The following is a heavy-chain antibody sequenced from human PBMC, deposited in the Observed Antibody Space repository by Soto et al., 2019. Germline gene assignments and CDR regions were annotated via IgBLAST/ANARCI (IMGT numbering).Heavy chain of an antibody. D-gene: IGHD3-10*01. CDR1: GGTFSSYA. Sequence: ASVKVSCKASGGTFSSYAIRWVQQAPGQGPELMGGIIPIFGTANYAQKFQGGVTITADKSTSTAYMELSSLRSEDTAVYYCARDFYYGSGSPNWFDPWGQGTLVTVSS. V-gene: IGHV1-69*06. J-gene: IGHJ5*02. CDR2: IIPIFGTA. CDR3: ARDFYYGSGSPNWFDP.